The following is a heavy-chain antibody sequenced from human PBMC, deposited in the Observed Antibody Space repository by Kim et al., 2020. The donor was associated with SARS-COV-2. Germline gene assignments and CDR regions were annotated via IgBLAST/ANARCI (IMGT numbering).Heavy chain of an antibody. J-gene: IGHJ4*02. Sequence: GGSLRLSCAASGFTFGSYAMSWVRQAPGKGLEWVSAIGGSGDDTYYADSVKGRFTISRDNSKNTLYLQMNSLRADDTAVYYCAKWGPLYSTSWGFDYWGQGTLVTVSS. D-gene: IGHD2-2*01. V-gene: IGHV3-23*01. CDR3: AKWGPLYSTSWGFDY. CDR2: IGGSGDDT. CDR1: GFTFGSYA.